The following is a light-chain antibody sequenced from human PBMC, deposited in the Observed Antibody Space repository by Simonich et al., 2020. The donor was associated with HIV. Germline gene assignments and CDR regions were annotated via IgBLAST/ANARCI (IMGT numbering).Light chain of an antibody. V-gene: IGKV4-1*01. CDR1: QSVLSRSNTKNF. CDR3: QQYYTTPLT. J-gene: IGKJ4*01. CDR2: WAS. Sequence: DIVMTQSPDSLAVSLGERATINTKSRQSVLSRSNTKNFLNWYQHKPGQPPKRLIYWASTRESGVPDRFSGSGSGTDFTLTISSLQAEDVAVYYCQQYYTTPLTFGGGTKVEIK.